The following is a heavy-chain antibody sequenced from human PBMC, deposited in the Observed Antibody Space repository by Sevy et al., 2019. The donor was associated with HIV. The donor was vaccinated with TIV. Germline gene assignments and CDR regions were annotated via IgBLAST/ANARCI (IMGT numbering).Heavy chain of an antibody. CDR3: AKNRPPGGSYFSRHGMDV. Sequence: GGSLRLSCTASGFTFSTYDIHWVRQAPGKGLEWVAIIAYDGNYRCYSDSVRGRFSMSRDNSKNTAYLQMSGLSVEDTAVYYCAKNRPPGGSYFSRHGMDVWGRGTTVTVSS. CDR2: IAYDGNYR. J-gene: IGHJ6*02. CDR1: GFTFSTYD. D-gene: IGHD1-26*01. V-gene: IGHV3-30*18.